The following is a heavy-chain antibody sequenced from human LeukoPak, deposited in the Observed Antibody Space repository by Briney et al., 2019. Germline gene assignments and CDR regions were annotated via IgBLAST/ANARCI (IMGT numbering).Heavy chain of an antibody. Sequence: GGSLRLSCAASGFTLSNYWMHWVRQAPGKGLVWVSRISGDEIWTSYADSVMGRFIISRDNAKNTLYLQMNSLRTEDTAVYYCARVDGYKFFDYWGQGTLVTVSS. J-gene: IGHJ4*02. D-gene: IGHD5-24*01. CDR3: ARVDGYKFFDY. V-gene: IGHV3-74*01. CDR2: ISGDEIWT. CDR1: GFTLSNYW.